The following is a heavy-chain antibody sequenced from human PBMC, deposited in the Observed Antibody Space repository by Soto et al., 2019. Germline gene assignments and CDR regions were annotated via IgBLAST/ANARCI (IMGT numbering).Heavy chain of an antibody. CDR2: ISGSGGST. Sequence: GSLRLSCADSGFTFSSYAMSWVRQAQGKGLEWVSAISGSGGSTYYADSVKGRFTISRDNSKNTLYLQMNSLRAEDTAVYYCAKYYDSSGYYLLASTDYWGQGTLVTVSS. CDR3: AKYYDSSGYYLLASTDY. J-gene: IGHJ4*02. CDR1: GFTFSSYA. D-gene: IGHD3-22*01. V-gene: IGHV3-23*01.